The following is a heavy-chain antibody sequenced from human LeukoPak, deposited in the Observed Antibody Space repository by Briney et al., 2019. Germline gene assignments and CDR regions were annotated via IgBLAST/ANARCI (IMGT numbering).Heavy chain of an antibody. J-gene: IGHJ3*01. D-gene: IGHD3/OR15-3a*01. CDR1: GGPFDNYA. CDR2: IIPSLNRA. Sequence: SVKISFKSSGGPFDNYAINWVRQAPGQGLEWMGRIIPSLNRADYAQIRVTITADKSTATAYMELSGLRYEDTAVYYCARRTDRVDDAFDVWGQGTMVTVSS. V-gene: IGHV1-69*04. CDR3: ARRTDRVDDAFDV.